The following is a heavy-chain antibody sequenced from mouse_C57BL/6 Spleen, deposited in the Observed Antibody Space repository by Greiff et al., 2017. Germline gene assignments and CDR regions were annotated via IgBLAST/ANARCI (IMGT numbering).Heavy chain of an antibody. V-gene: IGHV7-3*01. CDR2: IRHTANGYTT. CDR1: GFTFTDYY. D-gene: IGHD3-3*01. Sequence: EVHLVESGGGLVQPGGSLSLSCAASGFTFTDYYMSWVRQPPGKALEWLGFIRHTANGYTTEDSASVKGRLTISRDNSQSILYLQMNALRAEDSATYYCARYISLQGDDYAMDYWGQGTSVTVSS. CDR3: ARYISLQGDDYAMDY. J-gene: IGHJ4*01.